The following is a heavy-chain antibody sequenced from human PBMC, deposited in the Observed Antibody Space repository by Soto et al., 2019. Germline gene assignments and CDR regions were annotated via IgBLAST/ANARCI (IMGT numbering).Heavy chain of an antibody. J-gene: IGHJ4*02. CDR2: TNEDGSII. Sequence: VGSLRLSCAASGFSFSSYWMHWVRQAPGKGLVWVSRTNEDGSIINYADSVKGRFTISRDNAKNTLYLEMNSLRVEDTAVYYCTRDIGGRGAYWGPGTLVTVSS. CDR3: TRDIGGRGAY. CDR1: GFSFSSYW. D-gene: IGHD3-16*01. V-gene: IGHV3-74*01.